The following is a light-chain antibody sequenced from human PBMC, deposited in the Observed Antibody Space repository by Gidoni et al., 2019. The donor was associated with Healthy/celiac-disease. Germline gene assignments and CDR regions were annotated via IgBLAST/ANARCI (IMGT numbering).Light chain of an antibody. CDR3: QQRSNWPPGYT. CDR2: DAS. CDR1: QSVSSY. Sequence: EIVLTQSPATLSLSPGESATLSCRASQSVSSYLAWYQQKPGQAPRLLIYDASNRATGIPARFSGSGSGTDFTLTISSLEPDDFAVYYCQQRSNWPPGYTFGQGTKLEIK. V-gene: IGKV3-11*01. J-gene: IGKJ2*01.